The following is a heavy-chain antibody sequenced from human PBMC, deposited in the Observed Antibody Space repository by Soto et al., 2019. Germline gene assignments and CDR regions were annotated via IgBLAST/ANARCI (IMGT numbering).Heavy chain of an antibody. CDR1: GGSFSGYY. J-gene: IGHJ5*02. CDR3: AREGTYYDFWSGYARNWFDP. CDR2: INHSGST. V-gene: IGHV4-34*01. Sequence: SETLSLTCAVYGGSFSGYYWSWIRQPPGKGLEWIGEINHSGSTNYNPSLKSRVTISVDTSKNQFSLKLSSVTAADTAVYYCAREGTYYDFWSGYARNWFDPWGQGTLVTVPQ. D-gene: IGHD3-3*01.